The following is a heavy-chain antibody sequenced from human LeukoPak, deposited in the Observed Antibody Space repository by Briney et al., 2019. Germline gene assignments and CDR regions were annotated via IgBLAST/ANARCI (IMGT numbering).Heavy chain of an antibody. CDR2: IYYRGST. V-gene: IGHV4-59*01. CDR1: VGSISSYY. Sequence: PSEALSLTRTVSVGSISSYYWSWIRQPPGRGLEWVGYIYYRGSTNYNPSLKSRVTISVDTSKNQFSLKLSSVTAADTAVYYCARVYSYGYFNRWFDPWGQGTLVTVSS. J-gene: IGHJ5*02. CDR3: ARVYSYGYFNRWFDP. D-gene: IGHD5-18*01.